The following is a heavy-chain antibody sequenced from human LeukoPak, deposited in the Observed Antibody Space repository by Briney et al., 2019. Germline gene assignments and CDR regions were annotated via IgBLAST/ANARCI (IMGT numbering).Heavy chain of an antibody. J-gene: IGHJ4*02. CDR1: GYTFTSYG. Sequence: GASVKVSCKASGYTFTSYGISWVRQAPGQGLEWMGWISAYNGNTNYAQKFQGRVTMTRDMSTSTVYMELSSLRSEDTAVYYCARDGAITMVRGVPHPLYWGQGTLVTVSS. V-gene: IGHV1-18*01. CDR3: ARDGAITMVRGVPHPLY. CDR2: ISAYNGNT. D-gene: IGHD3-10*01.